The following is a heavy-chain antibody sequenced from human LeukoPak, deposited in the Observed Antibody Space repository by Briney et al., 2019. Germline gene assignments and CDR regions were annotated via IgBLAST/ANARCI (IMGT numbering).Heavy chain of an antibody. CDR3: ARAKYIAWHFDY. D-gene: IGHD5-12*01. CDR1: GGSISSYY. CDR2: IYYSGST. J-gene: IGHJ4*02. V-gene: IGHV4-59*01. Sequence: SETLSLTCTVSGGSISSYYWSWIRQPPGKGLEWIGYIYYSGSTNYNPSLKSRVTISVDTSKNQFSLKLSSVTAADTAVYYCARAKYIAWHFDYWGQGALVTVSS.